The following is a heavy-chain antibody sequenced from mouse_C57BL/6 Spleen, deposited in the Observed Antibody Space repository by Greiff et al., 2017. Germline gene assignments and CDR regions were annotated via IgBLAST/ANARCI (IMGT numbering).Heavy chain of an antibody. D-gene: IGHD2-3*01. V-gene: IGHV1-72*01. CDR3: ARLIAYDGYWGYFDV. J-gene: IGHJ1*03. CDR1: GYTFTSYW. CDR2: IDPNSGGT. Sequence: QVHVKQPGAELVKPGASVKLSCKASGYTFTSYWMHWVKQRPGRGLAWIGRIDPNSGGTKYNEKFKSKATLTVDKPSSTAYMQLSSLTSEDSAVYYCARLIAYDGYWGYFDVWGTGTTVTVSS.